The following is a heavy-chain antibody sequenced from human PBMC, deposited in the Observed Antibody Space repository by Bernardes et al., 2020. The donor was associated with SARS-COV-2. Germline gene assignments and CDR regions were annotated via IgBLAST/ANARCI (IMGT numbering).Heavy chain of an antibody. J-gene: IGHJ5*02. CDR1: GYTLTELS. CDR2: FDPEDGET. D-gene: IGHD5-18*01. CDR3: ATAPGAMVTDWFDP. V-gene: IGHV1-24*01. Sequence: SVKASCKVSGYTLTELSMHWVRQAPGKGLEWMGGFDPEDGETIYAQKFQGRVTMTEDTSTDTAYMELSSLRSEDTAVYDCATAPGAMVTDWFDPWGQGTLVTVSS.